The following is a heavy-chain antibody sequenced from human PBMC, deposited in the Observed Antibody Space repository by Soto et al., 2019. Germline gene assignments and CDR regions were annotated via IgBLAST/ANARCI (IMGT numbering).Heavy chain of an antibody. CDR3: ARNEHYYGSGSYTMGY. CDR1: GGSISGYY. J-gene: IGHJ4*02. D-gene: IGHD3-10*01. CDR2: IYYTGST. Sequence: SETLSLTCTVSGGSISGYYWTWIRQPPGKGLEWIGYIYYTGSTNYSPSLKSRITISVDTSKNQFSLRLTSVTAADTAVYYCARNEHYYGSGSYTMGYWGQGAPVTVSS. V-gene: IGHV4-59*08.